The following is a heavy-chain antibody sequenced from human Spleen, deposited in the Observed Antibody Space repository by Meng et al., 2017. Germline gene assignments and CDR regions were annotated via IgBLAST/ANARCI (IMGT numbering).Heavy chain of an antibody. J-gene: IGHJ4*02. CDR2: IDPKSADT. CDR1: GNNLPDYW. V-gene: IGHV1-2*06. CDR3: ARDEDISAAWKLFGDY. Sequence: QRQLGPAGADGKQPGSPVTLSVKPSGNNLPDYWLSVLRPAPEQVLEWMGRIDPKSADTHYAQRFQGRVTMTGDTSISTAYMELSGLRSDDTAMYYCARDEDISAAWKLFGDYWGQGTLVTVSS. D-gene: IGHD6-25*01.